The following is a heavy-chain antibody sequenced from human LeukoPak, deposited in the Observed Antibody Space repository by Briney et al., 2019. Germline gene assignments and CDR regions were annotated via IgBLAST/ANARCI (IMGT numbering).Heavy chain of an antibody. V-gene: IGHV3-43*02. CDR2: ISGDGGST. CDR3: AKDSSSWYHY. D-gene: IGHD6-13*01. CDR1: GFSFSSYE. J-gene: IGHJ4*02. Sequence: GGSLRLSCAASGFSFSSYEMNWVRQAPGKGLEWVSLISGDGGSTYYADSVKGRFTISRDNSKNSLYLQMNSLRTEDTAFYYCAKDSSSWYHYWGQGTLVTVSS.